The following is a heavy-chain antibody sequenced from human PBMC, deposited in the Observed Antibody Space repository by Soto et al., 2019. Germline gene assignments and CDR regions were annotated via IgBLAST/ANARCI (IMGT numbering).Heavy chain of an antibody. Sequence: RASVKVSCKASADTFNTYAISWLRQAPGQGLEWMGGIVPIIDTTYYAEKFQGRVTITAGKSTTTAFMELSSLRSDDTAVYYCARGGFSSSWYQAYWGQGSMVTVSS. D-gene: IGHD6-13*01. J-gene: IGHJ4*02. CDR1: ADTFNTYA. V-gene: IGHV1-69*06. CDR2: IVPIIDTT. CDR3: ARGGFSSSWYQAY.